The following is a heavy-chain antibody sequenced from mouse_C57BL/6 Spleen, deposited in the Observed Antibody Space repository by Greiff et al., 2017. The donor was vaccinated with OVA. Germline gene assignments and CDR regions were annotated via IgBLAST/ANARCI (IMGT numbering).Heavy chain of an antibody. J-gene: IGHJ2*01. CDR2: ISYDGSN. Sequence: EVQLQQSGPGLVKPSQSLSLTCSVTGYSITSGYYWNWIRQFPGNKLEWMGYISYDGSNNYNPSLKNRISITRDTSKNQFFLKLNSVTTEDTATYYCARDQGYDGYYPDYWGQGTTLTVSS. CDR3: ARDQGYDGYYPDY. CDR1: GYSITSGYY. D-gene: IGHD2-3*01. V-gene: IGHV3-6*01.